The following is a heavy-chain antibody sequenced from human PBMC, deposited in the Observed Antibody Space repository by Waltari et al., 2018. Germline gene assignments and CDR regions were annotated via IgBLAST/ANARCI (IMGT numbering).Heavy chain of an antibody. Sequence: HGVGQARGSGLGWVALKSYDGTNKDYGDSVKGRVTISRDNSKSTLFLEMYTLRAEDTAVYYCAKAAGPYNYYRMDVWGQGTTVTVSS. J-gene: IGHJ6*02. CDR2: KSYDGTNK. CDR3: AKAAGPYNYYRMDV. V-gene: IGHV3-30*01. D-gene: IGHD6-13*01.